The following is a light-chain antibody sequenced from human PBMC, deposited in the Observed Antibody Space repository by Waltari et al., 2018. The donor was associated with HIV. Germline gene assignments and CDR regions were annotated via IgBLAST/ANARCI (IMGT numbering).Light chain of an antibody. Sequence: QSALTQPPSASGSPGQSVTISCPGTISYIGLYNFFSWYQHHPGKAPKLMISEVSRRPSGVPDRFSGSKSGNTASLTVSGLQAEDEAAYYCFSYAGNNYLLFGGGTKLTVL. V-gene: IGLV2-8*01. CDR1: ISYIGLYNF. CDR2: EVS. J-gene: IGLJ2*01. CDR3: FSYAGNNYLL.